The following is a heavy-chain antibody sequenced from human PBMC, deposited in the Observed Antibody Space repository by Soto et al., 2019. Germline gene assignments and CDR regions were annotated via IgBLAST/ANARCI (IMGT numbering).Heavy chain of an antibody. D-gene: IGHD5-12*01. J-gene: IGHJ4*02. CDR3: AKSHSGYDYPHFFDY. CDR2: ISGSGDNR. CDR1: GFTFSSYA. Sequence: EVQLLESGGGLEQPGGSLRLSCAASGFTFSSYAMSWVRQAPGKGLEWVSGISGSGDNRYYADSVKGRFTISRDNPNNTLYLQMNSLRAEDSAIYYCAKSHSGYDYPHFFDYWGQGILVTVSS. V-gene: IGHV3-23*01.